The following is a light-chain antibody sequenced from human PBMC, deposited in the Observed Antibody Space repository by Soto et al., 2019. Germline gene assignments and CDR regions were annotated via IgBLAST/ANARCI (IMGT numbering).Light chain of an antibody. CDR1: QSVSSN. Sequence: EIVMTQSPATLSVSPGERASLSCRASQSVSSNLAWYEHKPGRAPRLLIEGASTRATGIPARFSGSGSGTEFTLTIRGLQSEDFAVYYCQQYNNWPRTFGQGTKVDIK. CDR3: QQYNNWPRT. CDR2: GAS. V-gene: IGKV3-15*01. J-gene: IGKJ1*01.